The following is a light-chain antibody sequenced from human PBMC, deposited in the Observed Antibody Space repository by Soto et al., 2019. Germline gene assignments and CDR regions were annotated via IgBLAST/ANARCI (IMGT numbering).Light chain of an antibody. J-gene: IGKJ2*01. CDR3: LQDYNYPFT. CDR1: QDIRKD. V-gene: IGKV1-6*01. CDR2: GAS. Sequence: AIHMTQSPSSLSSSLGGRVTITFLASQDIRKDLAWYQQKPGKAPQILIYGASTLQTGVASRFSGSGSATDFTLTISSLQPEDSAAYYCLQDYNYPFTFGQGTKVDIK.